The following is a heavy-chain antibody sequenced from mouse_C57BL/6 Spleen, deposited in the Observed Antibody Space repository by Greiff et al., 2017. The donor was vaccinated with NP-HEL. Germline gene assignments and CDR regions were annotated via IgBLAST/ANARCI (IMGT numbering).Heavy chain of an antibody. CDR1: GFNIKDDY. V-gene: IGHV14-4*01. D-gene: IGHD3-2*02. CDR3: TTDSSGY. J-gene: IGHJ3*01. Sequence: VQLQQSGAELVRPGASVKLSCTASGFNIKDDYTHWVKQRPEQGLEWIGWIDPENGDTEYASKFQGKATITADTSSNTAYLQLSSLTSEDTAVYYCTTDSSGYWGQGTLVTVSA. CDR2: IDPENGDT.